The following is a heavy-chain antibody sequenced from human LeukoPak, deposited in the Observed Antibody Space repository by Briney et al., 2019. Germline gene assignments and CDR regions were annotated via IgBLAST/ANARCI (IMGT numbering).Heavy chain of an antibody. J-gene: IGHJ6*02. CDR2: ISHSGVT. Sequence: SETLSLTCGVYGGSLSPYYWTCIRQPPGKGLEWIGEISHSGVTNYNPSLKSRVTTSVDTSKNQFSLNLSTVTAADTAVYYCARDRPYSSSWCPFYYYYGMDVWGQGTTVTVSS. D-gene: IGHD6-13*01. CDR1: GGSLSPYY. V-gene: IGHV4-34*01. CDR3: ARDRPYSSSWCPFYYYYGMDV.